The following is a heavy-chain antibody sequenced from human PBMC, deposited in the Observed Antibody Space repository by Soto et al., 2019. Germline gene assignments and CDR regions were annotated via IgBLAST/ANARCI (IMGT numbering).Heavy chain of an antibody. CDR1: GVTCISHG. V-gene: IGHV3-33*01. CDR2: IWYDGSNK. Sequence: LRHSCAVAGVTCISHGVHRVRQDPGKGLEWVAVIWYDGSNKYYADSVKGRFTISRDNSKNTLYLQMNSLRAEDTAVYYCARDPSAGAAAGVDYWGQGTLVTVSS. CDR3: ARDPSAGAAAGVDY. D-gene: IGHD6-13*01. J-gene: IGHJ4*02.